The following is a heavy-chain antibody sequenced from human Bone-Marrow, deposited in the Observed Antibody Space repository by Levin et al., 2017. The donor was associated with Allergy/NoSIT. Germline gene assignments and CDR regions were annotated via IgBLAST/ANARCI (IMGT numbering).Heavy chain of an antibody. V-gene: IGHV1-2*02. CDR2: INPSTGAT. J-gene: IGHJ6*02. Sequence: ASVKVSCRASGYTFTDYSVHWVRQAPGRGLEWLGRINPSTGATNFAQTFQGRVTMTGDTSITTAYMELNRLTSDDTAVYFCARRLGGVGDYYYAMDVWGQGTTVTVSS. D-gene: IGHD2-21*02. CDR3: ARRLGGVGDYYYAMDV. CDR1: GYTFTDYS.